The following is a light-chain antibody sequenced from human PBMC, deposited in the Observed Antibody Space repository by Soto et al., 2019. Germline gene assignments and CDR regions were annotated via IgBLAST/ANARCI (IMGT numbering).Light chain of an antibody. CDR3: ASWDDSLNVV. Sequence: QSVLTQSPSASGTPGQRVIISCSGSSSNIGSNTVSWYQQFPGAAPKLLIYSDNQRPSWVPGRFSASKSGASASLAISGLQSEDEAHYYCASWDDSLNVVFGGGTKLTVL. CDR1: SSNIGSNT. V-gene: IGLV1-44*01. CDR2: SDN. J-gene: IGLJ2*01.